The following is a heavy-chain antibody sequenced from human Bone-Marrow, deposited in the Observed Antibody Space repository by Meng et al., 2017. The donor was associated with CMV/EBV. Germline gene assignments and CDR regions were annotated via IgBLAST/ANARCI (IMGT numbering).Heavy chain of an antibody. CDR1: GFTFSSYA. D-gene: IGHD2/OR15-2a*01. Sequence: GESLKISCAASGFTFSSYAMHWVRQAPGKGLEWVAVISYDGSNKYYADSVKGRFTSSRDNDKNLLYLQMNSLRAENAAVYYCATREGMGHTTAWGQGTLVTVSS. CDR2: ISYDGSNK. J-gene: IGHJ5*02. V-gene: IGHV3-30-3*01. CDR3: ATREGMGHTTA.